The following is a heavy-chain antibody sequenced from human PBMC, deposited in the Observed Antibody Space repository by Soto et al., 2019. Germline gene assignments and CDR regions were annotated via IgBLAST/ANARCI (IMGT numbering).Heavy chain of an antibody. Sequence: QVQLVESGGGLVKPGGSLRLSCAASGLTLSDYYMTWIRQAPGKGVGWVSDISVSSSYTNYADSVKGRFTISRDNAKNSLYLQMNSMRAEDTAVYYCARAGYGFGKGYYLDHWGQGTLVTVSS. V-gene: IGHV3-11*06. CDR2: ISVSSSYT. D-gene: IGHD5-18*01. CDR3: ARAGYGFGKGYYLDH. J-gene: IGHJ4*02. CDR1: GLTLSDYY.